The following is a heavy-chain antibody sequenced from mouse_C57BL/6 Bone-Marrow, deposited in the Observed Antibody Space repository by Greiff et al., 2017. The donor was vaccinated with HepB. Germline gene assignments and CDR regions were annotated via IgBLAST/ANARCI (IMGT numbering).Heavy chain of an antibody. V-gene: IGHV1-50*01. Sequence: VQLQQPGAELVKPGASVKLSCKASGYTFTSYWMQWVKQRPGQGLEWIGEIDPSDSYTNYNQKFKGKATLTVDTSSSTAYMQLSSLTSEDSAVYYCARRIYYDNWGTGTTVTVSS. D-gene: IGHD2-4*01. J-gene: IGHJ1*03. CDR1: GYTFTSYW. CDR3: ARRIYYDN. CDR2: IDPSDSYT.